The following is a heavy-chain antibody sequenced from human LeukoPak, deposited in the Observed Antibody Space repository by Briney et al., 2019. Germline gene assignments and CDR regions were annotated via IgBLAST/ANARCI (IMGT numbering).Heavy chain of an antibody. D-gene: IGHD4-17*01. CDR2: IKGNGAYA. J-gene: IGHJ3*01. CDR3: GRDPNGDYVGAFEF. CDR1: EFTFGNYA. V-gene: IGHV3-23*01. Sequence: PGGSLRLSCVGSEFTFGNYAMTWVRLAPGKGLEWVSSIKGNGAYANYADSVRGRFTTSRDNSKNTLYLQLNSLRAEDTAVYYCGRDPNGDYVGAFEFRGRGTLVTVSS.